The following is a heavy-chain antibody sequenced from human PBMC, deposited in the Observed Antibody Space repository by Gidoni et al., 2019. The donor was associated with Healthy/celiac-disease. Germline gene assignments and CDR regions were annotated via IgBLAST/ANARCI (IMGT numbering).Heavy chain of an antibody. D-gene: IGHD3-10*01. Sequence: QVQLVESGGGVVQPGRSLRLSCAASGFTFSSYAMHWVRQAPGKGLEWVAVISYDGSNKYYADSVKGRFTISRDNSKNTLYLQMNSLRAEDTAVYYCVRDIGFDYWGQGTLVTVSS. CDR3: VRDIGFDY. CDR1: GFTFSSYA. CDR2: ISYDGSNK. V-gene: IGHV3-30-3*01. J-gene: IGHJ4*02.